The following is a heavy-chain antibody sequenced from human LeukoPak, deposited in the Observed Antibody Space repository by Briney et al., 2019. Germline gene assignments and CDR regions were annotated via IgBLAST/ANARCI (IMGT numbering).Heavy chain of an antibody. CDR1: GGSISSSNW. V-gene: IGHV4-4*02. J-gene: IGHJ4*02. CDR3: ATTRERLLRFHDY. Sequence: SGTLSLTCAVSGGSISSSNWWSWVRQPPGKGLEWIGEIYHSGSTNYNPSLKSRVTISVDTSKNQFSLKLSSVTAADTAVYYCATTRERLLRFHDYWGQGTLVTVSS. D-gene: IGHD5-12*01. CDR2: IYHSGST.